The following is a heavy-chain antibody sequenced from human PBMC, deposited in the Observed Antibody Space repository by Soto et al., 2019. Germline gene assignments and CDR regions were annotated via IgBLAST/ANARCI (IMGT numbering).Heavy chain of an antibody. J-gene: IGHJ5*01. V-gene: IGHV3-33*07. CDR1: GSVFMGYG. D-gene: IGHD3-3*01. CDR2: IRYDGSNI. Sequence: PGASLSGYCAGSGSVFMGYGVVSVRQAPGKGLEWVAVIRYDGSNINYADSVKGRFTISRDNAKNTLYLQMDTLRAEDTAIYYCARAPEQTPIDSWGHGSLVTVSS. CDR3: ARAPEQTPIDS.